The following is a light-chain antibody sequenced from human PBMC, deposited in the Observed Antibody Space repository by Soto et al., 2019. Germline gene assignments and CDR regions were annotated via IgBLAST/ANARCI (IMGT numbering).Light chain of an antibody. CDR1: QSVSIW. CDR3: QRYNSYTWT. V-gene: IGKV1-5*03. J-gene: IGKJ1*01. CDR2: KAS. Sequence: DIQMTQSPSTLSASVGVRVTITCRASQSVSIWLAWYQQKPWKAPKLLIYKASSLESGVPSRFSGSGSGTESTLTISSLQPDDFATYYCQRYNSYTWTFGQGTKVEI.